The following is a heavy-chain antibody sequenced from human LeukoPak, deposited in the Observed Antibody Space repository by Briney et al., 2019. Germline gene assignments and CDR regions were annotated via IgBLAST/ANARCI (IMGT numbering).Heavy chain of an antibody. CDR3: ARFGRQHNWFDP. Sequence: VASVKVSCKASGGTFSSYAISWVRQAPGQGLEWMGRINPNSGGTNYAQKFQGRVTMTRDTSISTAYMELSRLRSDDTAVYYCARFGRQHNWFDPWGQGTLVTVSS. D-gene: IGHD2-15*01. V-gene: IGHV1-2*06. CDR1: GGTFSSYA. J-gene: IGHJ5*02. CDR2: INPNSGGT.